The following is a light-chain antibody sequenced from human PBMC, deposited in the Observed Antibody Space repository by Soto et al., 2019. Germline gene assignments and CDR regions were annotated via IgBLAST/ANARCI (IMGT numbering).Light chain of an antibody. V-gene: IGLV2-14*01. Sequence: QSALTQPASVSGSLGQSITISCTGTSSDVGGYNYVSWYQQHPDKAPKLMIYEVSNRPSGVSNRFSGSKSGNTASLTISGLQTEDEADYYCTSYTTSSTHGVFGGGTKLTVL. CDR1: SSDVGGYNY. J-gene: IGLJ3*02. CDR3: TSYTTSSTHGV. CDR2: EVS.